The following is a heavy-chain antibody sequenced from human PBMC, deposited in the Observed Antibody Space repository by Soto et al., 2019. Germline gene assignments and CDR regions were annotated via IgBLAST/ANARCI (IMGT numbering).Heavy chain of an antibody. D-gene: IGHD4-17*01. CDR2: YSGFT. V-gene: IGHV4-34*11. Sequence: SETLSLTCAVYGGSFSGYDWSWIRQPPGKGLEWIGGYSGFTNYNPSLESRATISVDHSKNQFFLTLRSVTAADTAVYYCARDYGDYSFFFDYWGQGALVTVSS. J-gene: IGHJ4*02. CDR1: GGSFSGYD. CDR3: ARDYGDYSFFFDY.